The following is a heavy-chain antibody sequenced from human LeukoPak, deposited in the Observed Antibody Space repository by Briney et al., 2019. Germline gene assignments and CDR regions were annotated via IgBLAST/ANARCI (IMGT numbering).Heavy chain of an antibody. CDR3: ARALRLWGGNSGIAFDI. CDR2: IYNSGST. Sequence: PSETLSLTCTVSGGSISSYYWSWIRQPPGKGLEWIGYIYNSGSTNYNHSLKSRVTISEDMSNNQFTLKLSSVTAADTAVYYCARALRLWGGNSGIAFDIWGQGTMVTVSS. D-gene: IGHD4-23*01. J-gene: IGHJ3*02. CDR1: GGSISSYY. V-gene: IGHV4-59*01.